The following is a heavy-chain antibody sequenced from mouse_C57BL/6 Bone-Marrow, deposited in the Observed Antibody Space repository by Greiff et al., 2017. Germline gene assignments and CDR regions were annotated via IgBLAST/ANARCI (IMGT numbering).Heavy chain of an antibody. CDR1: GYAFTNYL. CDR2: INPGSGGT. V-gene: IGHV1-54*01. D-gene: IGHD4-1*01. J-gene: IGHJ3*01. Sequence: VKLMESGAELVRPGTSVKVSCKASGYAFTNYLIEWVKQRPGQGLEWIGVINPGSGGTNYNEKFKGKATLTADKSSSTAYMQLSSLTSEDSAVYFGARSKNWDSWFAYWGQGTLVTVSA. CDR3: ARSKNWDSWFAY.